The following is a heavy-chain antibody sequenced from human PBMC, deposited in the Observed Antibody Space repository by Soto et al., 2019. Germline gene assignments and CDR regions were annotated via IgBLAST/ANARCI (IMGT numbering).Heavy chain of an antibody. D-gene: IGHD6-13*01. J-gene: IGHJ4*02. V-gene: IGHV1-69*01. CDR1: GGTFSSYA. CDR3: ARVGSEYSSSWYPGGYFDY. CDR2: IIPIFGTA. Sequence: QVQLVQSGAEVKKPGSSVKVSCKASGGTFSSYAISWVRQAPGQGLEWMGGIIPIFGTANYAQKFQGRVTITADESTSTAYMELSSLRSEDTAVYYCARVGSEYSSSWYPGGYFDYWGQGTLVTVSS.